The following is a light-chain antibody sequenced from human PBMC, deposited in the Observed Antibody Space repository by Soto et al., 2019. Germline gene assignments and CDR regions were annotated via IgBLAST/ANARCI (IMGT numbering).Light chain of an antibody. CDR3: SSYTSQSTVV. V-gene: IGLV2-14*01. J-gene: IGLJ3*02. Sequence: QSALTQPASVFGSPGQSITISCTGTSSDVGGYNYVSWYQQRPGKAPKLIIYDVSDRPSGVSNRFSGSKSGNTASLTISGLQADDEADYYCSSYTSQSTVVFGGGTKLTVL. CDR2: DVS. CDR1: SSDVGGYNY.